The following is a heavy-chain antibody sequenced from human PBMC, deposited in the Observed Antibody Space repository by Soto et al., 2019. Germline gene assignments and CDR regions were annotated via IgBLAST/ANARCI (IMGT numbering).Heavy chain of an antibody. CDR2: IMNDGSNR. CDR3: ARDDEYSGNGMDV. CDR1: EFTFSNYG. Sequence: QVQLVESGGGVVQPGRSLRLSCAASEFTFSNYGMYWVRQAPGKGLEWVAVIMNDGSNRYHADSVKDRFTLSRDNSKNTLYLQMNSLRAEDTAVYYCARDDEYSGNGMDVWGQGTTVTVS. D-gene: IGHD3-10*01. V-gene: IGHV3-33*01. J-gene: IGHJ6*02.